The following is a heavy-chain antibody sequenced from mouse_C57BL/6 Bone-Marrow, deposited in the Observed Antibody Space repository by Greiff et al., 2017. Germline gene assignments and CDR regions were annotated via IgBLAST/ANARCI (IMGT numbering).Heavy chain of an antibody. CDR3: ARDEGLPAWFAY. Sequence: EVNVVESGGGLAKPGGSLKLSCAASGFTFSSYAMSWVRQTPEKRLEWVATISDGGSYTYYPDNVKGRFTISRDNAKNNLYLQMSHLKSEDTAMYYCARDEGLPAWFAYWGQGTLVTVSA. CDR2: ISDGGSYT. CDR1: GFTFSSYA. D-gene: IGHD2-4*01. V-gene: IGHV5-4*01. J-gene: IGHJ3*01.